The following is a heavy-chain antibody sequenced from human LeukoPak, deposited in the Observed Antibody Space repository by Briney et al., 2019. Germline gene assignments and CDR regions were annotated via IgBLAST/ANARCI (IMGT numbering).Heavy chain of an antibody. Sequence: GGSLRLSCAASGFTFSSYGMHWVRQAPGKGLEWVAVIWYDGSNKYYADSVKGRFTISRDNSKNTLYPQMNSLRAEDTAVYYCARDPIAAAGTVIWYNWFDPWGQGTLVTVSS. CDR1: GFTFSSYG. V-gene: IGHV3-33*01. J-gene: IGHJ5*02. CDR2: IWYDGSNK. D-gene: IGHD6-13*01. CDR3: ARDPIAAAGTVIWYNWFDP.